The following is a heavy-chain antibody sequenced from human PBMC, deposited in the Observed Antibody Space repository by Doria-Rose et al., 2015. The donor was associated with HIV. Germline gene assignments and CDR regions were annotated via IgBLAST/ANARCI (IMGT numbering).Heavy chain of an antibody. CDR3: ARIKSSRWYHKYYFDF. V-gene: IGHV2-26*01. CDR1: GVSLSSPGMG. CDR2: IISDDER. J-gene: IGHJ4*02. D-gene: IGHD6-13*01. Sequence: QVTLKESGPVLVKPTETLTPTCTVSGVSLSSPGMGVSWIRQPPGMALEWLANIISDDERSYKTSLKSRLTISRGTSKSQVVLTMTDMDPVDTATYYCARIKSSRWYHKYYFDFWGQGTLVIVSA.